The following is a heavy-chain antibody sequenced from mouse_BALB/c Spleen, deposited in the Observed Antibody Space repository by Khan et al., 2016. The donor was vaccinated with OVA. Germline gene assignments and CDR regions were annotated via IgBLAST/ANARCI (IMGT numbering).Heavy chain of an antibody. CDR1: GYIFTSYW. CDR3: ARGSGFGNYFDY. Sequence: QVRLQQSGGDLVRPGASVKLSCKTSGYIFTSYWIHWVKQWSGQGLEWIARIYPGTGSIYYNENFKDKATLTADISSSTAYMQLGSLKSEDSAVYVCARGSGFGNYFDYWGQGTRVTVSA. D-gene: IGHD2-1*01. J-gene: IGHJ3*01. CDR2: IYPGTGSI. V-gene: IGHV1S132*01.